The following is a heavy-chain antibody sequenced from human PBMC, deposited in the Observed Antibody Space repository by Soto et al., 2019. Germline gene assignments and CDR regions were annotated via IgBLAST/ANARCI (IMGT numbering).Heavy chain of an antibody. Sequence: QVQLVQSGGEVKKPGASVKVSCQASGYTFSDYAISWVRQAPGQGLEWMGWISASTRNTDQAQNFQGRVIMTLDTSTNTAIKELRSLRSDDTAVYYCVRCYCSVGSCYACWHFDLWGRGTLVTVSS. V-gene: IGHV1-18*01. J-gene: IGHJ2*01. D-gene: IGHD2-15*01. CDR3: VRCYCSVGSCYACWHFDL. CDR2: ISASTRNT. CDR1: GYTFSDYA.